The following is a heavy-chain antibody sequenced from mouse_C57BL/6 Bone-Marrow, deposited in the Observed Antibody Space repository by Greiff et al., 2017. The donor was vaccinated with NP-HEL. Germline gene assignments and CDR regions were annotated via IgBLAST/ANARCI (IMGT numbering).Heavy chain of an antibody. D-gene: IGHD2-4*01. CDR1: GYTFTSYW. V-gene: IGHV1-69*01. Sequence: QVQLQQPGAELVMPGASVKLSCKASGYTFTSYWMHWVKQRPGQGLEWIGEIDPSDSYTNYNQKFKGKSTLTVDKSSSTAHMQLSSLTSEDSAVYYCARGDYEDFDYWGQGTTLTVSS. CDR2: IDPSDSYT. CDR3: ARGDYEDFDY. J-gene: IGHJ2*01.